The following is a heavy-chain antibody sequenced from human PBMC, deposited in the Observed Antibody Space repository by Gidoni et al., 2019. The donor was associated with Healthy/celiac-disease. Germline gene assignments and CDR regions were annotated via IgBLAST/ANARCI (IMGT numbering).Heavy chain of an antibody. J-gene: IGHJ2*01. CDR3: ARDIGPGIEDWYFDL. CDR2: IIPIFGTA. D-gene: IGHD3-10*01. Sequence: VQLVQSGAEGKKPGSSVTVSCKAPGGTFSSYAISWVRKAPVQGLEWMGGIIPIFGTANYAQKCQGRVTITADKSTSTAYMELSSLRSEDTAVYYCARDIGPGIEDWYFDLWGRGTLVTVSS. CDR1: GGTFSSYA. V-gene: IGHV1-69*06.